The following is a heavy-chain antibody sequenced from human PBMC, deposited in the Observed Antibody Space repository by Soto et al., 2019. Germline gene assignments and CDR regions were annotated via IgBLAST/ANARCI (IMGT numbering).Heavy chain of an antibody. CDR3: ASKQQLGTYYYYYYGMDV. J-gene: IGHJ6*02. CDR2: IYYSGST. V-gene: IGHV4-39*01. CDR1: GGSISSSSYY. Sequence: PSETLSLTCTVSGGSISSSSYYWGWIRQPPGKGLEWIGSIYYSGSTYYNPSLKSRVTISVDTSKNQFSLKLSSVTAADTAVYYCASKQQLGTYYYYYYGMDVWGQGTTVT. D-gene: IGHD6-13*01.